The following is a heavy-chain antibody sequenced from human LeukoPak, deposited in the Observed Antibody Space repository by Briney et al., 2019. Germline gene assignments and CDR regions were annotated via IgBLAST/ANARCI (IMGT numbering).Heavy chain of an antibody. CDR2: IYYSGST. Sequence: SETLSLTCTVSGGSISSSSYYWGWIRQPPGKGLEWIGSIYYSGSTYYNPSLKSRVTISVDTSKNQFSLKLSSVTAADTAVYYCARSYDSSGYYYVRYAFDIWGQGTMVTVSS. J-gene: IGHJ3*02. D-gene: IGHD3-22*01. CDR3: ARSYDSSGYYYVRYAFDI. V-gene: IGHV4-39*01. CDR1: GGSISSSSYY.